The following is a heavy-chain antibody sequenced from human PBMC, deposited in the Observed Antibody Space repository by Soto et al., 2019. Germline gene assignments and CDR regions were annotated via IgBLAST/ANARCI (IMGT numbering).Heavy chain of an antibody. J-gene: IGHJ4*02. V-gene: IGHV3-30*03. CDR1: GFTFSSYG. Sequence: PGGSLRLSCAASGFTFSSYGMHWVRQAPGKGLEWVAVISYDGSNKYYADSVKGRFTISRDNSKNTLYLQMNSLRAEDTAVYYCASAVATIWFDYWGQGTLVTVSS. D-gene: IGHD5-12*01. CDR3: ASAVATIWFDY. CDR2: ISYDGSNK.